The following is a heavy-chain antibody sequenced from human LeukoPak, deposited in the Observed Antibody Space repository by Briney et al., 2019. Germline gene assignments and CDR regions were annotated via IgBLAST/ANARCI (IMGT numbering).Heavy chain of an antibody. CDR3: TTYNFNDGWY. CDR2: IRSKTDGGAT. D-gene: IGHD1-20*01. J-gene: IGHJ4*02. Sequence: GGSLGLSCAASGFTFSNAWMHWVRQAPGKGLEWVGRIRSKTDGGATDYAAPVKDRITISRDDSKNTLYLHMNSLKTEDTAVYYCTTYNFNDGWYWGQGTLVTVSS. CDR1: GFTFSNAW. V-gene: IGHV3-15*01.